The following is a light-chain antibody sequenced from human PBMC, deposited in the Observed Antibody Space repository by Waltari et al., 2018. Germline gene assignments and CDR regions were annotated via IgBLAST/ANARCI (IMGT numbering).Light chain of an antibody. V-gene: IGLV4-69*01. CDR3: QTGGHGTWV. CDR2: VNSDGRH. CDR1: SGHSSNI. J-gene: IGLJ3*02. Sequence: QLVVTQSPSASAPLGASVKLTCTLSSGHSSNIVAWLQQRPEKGPRYFMKVNSDGRHIKGDEIPYRFSGSSSGAERYLTSSSRQSDDEADYYCQTGGHGTWVFGGGTTLTVL.